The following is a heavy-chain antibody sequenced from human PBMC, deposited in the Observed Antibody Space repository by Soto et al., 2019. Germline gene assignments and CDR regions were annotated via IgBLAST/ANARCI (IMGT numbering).Heavy chain of an antibody. Sequence: QVQLVQSGAEVKKPGSSGKFSCKASGGTFSSYAISWVRQAPGQGLEWMGGIIPIFGTANYAQKFQGRVTITADESTSTAYMELSSLRSEDTAVYYCARDIVGEDYYGMDVWGQGTTVTVSS. CDR3: ARDIVGEDYYGMDV. CDR1: GGTFSSYA. J-gene: IGHJ6*02. D-gene: IGHD1-26*01. V-gene: IGHV1-69*12. CDR2: IIPIFGTA.